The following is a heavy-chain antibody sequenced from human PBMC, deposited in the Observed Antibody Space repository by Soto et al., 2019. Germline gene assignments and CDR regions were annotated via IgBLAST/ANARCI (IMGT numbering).Heavy chain of an antibody. CDR1: GNTFSNYY. Sequence: QVQLVQSGAEVKKPGASVKVSCKASGNTFSNYYIHWVRQAPGQGLEWMGTINPSGGYTTHAQKFLGRVTMTRDTSTSTLYMELTSLRSEDTAVYYCARGGHAVVVTAAFDYWGQGTLVTVSS. J-gene: IGHJ4*02. D-gene: IGHD2-21*02. CDR3: ARGGHAVVVTAAFDY. CDR2: INPSGGYT. V-gene: IGHV1-46*03.